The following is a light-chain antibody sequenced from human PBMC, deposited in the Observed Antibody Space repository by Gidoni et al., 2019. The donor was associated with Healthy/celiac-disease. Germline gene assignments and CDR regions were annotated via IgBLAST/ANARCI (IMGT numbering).Light chain of an antibody. J-gene: IGKJ4*01. Sequence: DIQMTQSPSSLSASVRDRVTITCQASQDISNYLNWYHQRPGKAPKLLIYDASNLETGVTSRFSGSGSETDFTFTISSLQPEDIATYYCQQYDNLPLTFGGGTKVEIK. CDR2: DAS. CDR1: QDISNY. CDR3: QQYDNLPLT. V-gene: IGKV1-33*01.